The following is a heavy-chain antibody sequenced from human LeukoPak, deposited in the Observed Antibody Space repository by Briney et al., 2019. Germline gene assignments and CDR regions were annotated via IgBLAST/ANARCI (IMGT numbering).Heavy chain of an antibody. J-gene: IGHJ6*02. CDR2: INPNSGGT. CDR3: ARDGGYCSSGTICYSRAEYYYYGLDV. Sequence: GASVKVSCKGSGYIFPDYYIYWVRQAPGQGLEWMGRINPNSGGTNYAQNFQGRVTMTRDTSISTVYMKLSRLRSDDTAVYYCARDGGYCSSGTICYSRAEYYYYGLDVWGQGTTVTVSS. CDR1: GYIFPDYY. V-gene: IGHV1-2*06. D-gene: IGHD2-2*01.